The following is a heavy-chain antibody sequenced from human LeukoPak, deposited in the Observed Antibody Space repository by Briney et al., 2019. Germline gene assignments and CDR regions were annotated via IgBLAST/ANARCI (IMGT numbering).Heavy chain of an antibody. CDR1: GGSISSSSYY. CDR2: INHSGST. Sequence: PSETLSLTCTVSGGSISSSSYYWSWIRQPPGKGLEWIGEINHSGSTNYNPSLKSRVTISVDTSKNQFSLKLSSVTAADTAVYCCAVIPTLWFGESGRSYPWGQGTLVTVSS. CDR3: AVIPTLWFGESGRSYP. J-gene: IGHJ5*02. V-gene: IGHV4-39*07. D-gene: IGHD3-10*01.